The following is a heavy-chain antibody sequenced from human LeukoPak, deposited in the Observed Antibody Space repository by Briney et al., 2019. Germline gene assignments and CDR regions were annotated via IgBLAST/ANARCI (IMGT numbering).Heavy chain of an antibody. CDR2: IKSKTDGGTT. V-gene: IGHV3-15*01. J-gene: IGHJ4*02. CDR1: GFTFSNAW. CDR3: TYYYDSSGYFGY. D-gene: IGHD3-22*01. Sequence: GGSLRLPCAASGFTFSNAWMSWVRQAPGKGLEWVGRIKSKTDGGTTDYAAPVKGRFTISRDDSKNTLYLQMNSLKTEDTAVYYCTYYYDSSGYFGYWGQGTLVTVSS.